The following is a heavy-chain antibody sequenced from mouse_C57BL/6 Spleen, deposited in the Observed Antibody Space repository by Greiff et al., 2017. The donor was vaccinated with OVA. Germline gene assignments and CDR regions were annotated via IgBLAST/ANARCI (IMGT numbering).Heavy chain of an antibody. CDR2: INPNNGGT. D-gene: IGHD1-1*01. Sequence: EVQLQQSGPELVKPGASVKISCKASGYTFTDYYMNWVKQSHGKSLEWIGDINPNNGGTSYNQKFKGKATLTVDKSSSTAYMELRSLTSEDSAVYYCASITTVDFWGQGTLVTVSA. CDR3: ASITTVDF. J-gene: IGHJ3*01. V-gene: IGHV1-26*01. CDR1: GYTFTDYY.